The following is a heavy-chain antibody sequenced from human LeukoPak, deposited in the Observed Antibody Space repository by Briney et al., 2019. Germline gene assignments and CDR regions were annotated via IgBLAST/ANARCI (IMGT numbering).Heavy chain of an antibody. J-gene: IGHJ4*02. V-gene: IGHV3-30-3*01. CDR2: ISYDGNNE. CDR1: GFTFSSYA. Sequence: GGSLRLSCAASGFTFSSYAMHWVRQAPGKGLEWVAVISYDGNNEYYADSVKGRFTISRDNSKNTLYLQMNSLRAEDTAVYYCVREGNYYDSGAYMGAIDYWGQGTLVTVSS. D-gene: IGHD3-22*01. CDR3: VREGNYYDSGAYMGAIDY.